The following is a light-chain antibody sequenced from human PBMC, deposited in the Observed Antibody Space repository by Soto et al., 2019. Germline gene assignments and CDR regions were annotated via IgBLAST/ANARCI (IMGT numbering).Light chain of an antibody. CDR3: HQYGSSPAT. V-gene: IGKV3-20*01. CDR2: DAS. J-gene: IGKJ5*01. Sequence: EILLTQSPVPLSLSPCVIATLSCSGRQSVSSSYLNWYQQKPGQAPKLLIYDASSMDTGIPYRFSGGGYGTDFTLTISRLEPEDFAVYYCHQYGSSPATFGQGTRLDI. CDR1: QSVSSSY.